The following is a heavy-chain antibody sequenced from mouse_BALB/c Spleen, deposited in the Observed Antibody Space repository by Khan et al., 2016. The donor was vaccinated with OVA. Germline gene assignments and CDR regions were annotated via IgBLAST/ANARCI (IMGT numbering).Heavy chain of an antibody. Sequence: VQLKQSGAELVKPGASVKLSCKTSGYTFTSYWIQWVKQRPGQGLGWIGQIFPGTGTTYYNENFKGKATLTVDTSSNTAYMQFSSLTSEDSAVYFCARGYFGNYEFAYWGQGTLVTVSP. V-gene: IGHV1S132*01. CDR3: ARGYFGNYEFAY. D-gene: IGHD2-1*01. J-gene: IGHJ3*01. CDR2: IFPGTGTT. CDR1: GYTFTSYW.